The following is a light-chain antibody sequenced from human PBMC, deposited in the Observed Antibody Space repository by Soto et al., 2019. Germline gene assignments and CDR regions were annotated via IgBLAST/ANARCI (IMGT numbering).Light chain of an antibody. Sequence: IKITQSPSSRSDSEEARATFTGRQIQTIKGNLSWYQQKPGKAPKLLIYAASSLQSGVPSRFSGSGSGTDFTLSISSLQPEDFATYYCQQSYSSPLTFGGGTKVEI. CDR1: QTIKGN. V-gene: IGKV1-39*01. CDR2: AAS. J-gene: IGKJ4*01. CDR3: QQSYSSPLT.